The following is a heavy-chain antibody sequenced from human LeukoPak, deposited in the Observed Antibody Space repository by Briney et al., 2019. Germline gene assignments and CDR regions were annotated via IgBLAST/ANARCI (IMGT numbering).Heavy chain of an antibody. CDR1: GFTFSSSG. CDR3: ARGGSGSPADY. CDR2: INHSGST. Sequence: PGGSLRLSCAASGFTFSSSGMHWVRQPQGKGLEWIGEINHSGSTNYNPSLKSRVTISVDTSKNQFSLKLSSVTAADTAVYYCARGGSGSPADYWGQGTLVTVSS. V-gene: IGHV4-34*01. D-gene: IGHD1-26*01. J-gene: IGHJ4*02.